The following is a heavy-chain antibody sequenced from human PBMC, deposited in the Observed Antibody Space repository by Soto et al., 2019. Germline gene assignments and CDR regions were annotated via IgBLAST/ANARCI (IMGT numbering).Heavy chain of an antibody. CDR2: IIPIVGVG. D-gene: IGHD2-8*01. Sequence: SVKVSCKASEDTFSNYTITWVRQAPGQGLEYMGRIIPIVGVGNYAQKFQGRVTITADKSTSTAYMVLSSLRSEDTAVYYCARELNFYYYGLDVWG. V-gene: IGHV1-69*04. CDR1: EDTFSNYT. J-gene: IGHJ6*02. CDR3: ARELNFYYYGLDV.